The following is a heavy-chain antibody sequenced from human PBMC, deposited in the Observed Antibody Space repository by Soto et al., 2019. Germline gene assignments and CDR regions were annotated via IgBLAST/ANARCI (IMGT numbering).Heavy chain of an antibody. J-gene: IGHJ6*02. V-gene: IGHV1-69*01. CDR3: ARDAGWELLPYYYGMDV. CDR2: IIPIFGTA. Sequence: QVQLVQSGAEVKKPGSSVKVSCKASGGTFSSYAISWVRQAPGQGLEWMGGIIPIFGTANYAQKFQGRVTITADESTSTAYMELRSLRSEDTAVYYCARDAGWELLPYYYGMDVWGQGTTVTVSS. D-gene: IGHD1-26*01. CDR1: GGTFSSYA.